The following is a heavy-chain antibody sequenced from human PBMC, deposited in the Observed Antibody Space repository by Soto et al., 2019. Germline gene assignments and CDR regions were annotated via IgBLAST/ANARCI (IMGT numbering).Heavy chain of an antibody. CDR3: ATLESGGYYTH. Sequence: GGSLRLSCAASGFTFSSYGMHWVRQAPGKGLEWVAVIWYDGSNKYYADSVKGRFTISRDNSKNTLYLQMNRLRAEDTAVYYCATLESGGYYTHWGQGTLVTVSS. J-gene: IGHJ4*02. V-gene: IGHV3-33*01. D-gene: IGHD3-3*01. CDR1: GFTFSSYG. CDR2: IWYDGSNK.